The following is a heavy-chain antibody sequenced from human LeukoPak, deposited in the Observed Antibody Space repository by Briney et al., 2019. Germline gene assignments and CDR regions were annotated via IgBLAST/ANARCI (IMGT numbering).Heavy chain of an antibody. CDR2: IKQDGSEK. Sequence: GGSLRLSCAASGFTFSSYWMSWVRQAPGKGLEWVANIKQDGSEKYYVDSVKGRFTISRDNAKNSLYLQMNSLRAEDTAVYYGAKIRITMVRGFDYWGQGTLVTVSS. V-gene: IGHV3-7*01. J-gene: IGHJ4*02. CDR3: AKIRITMVRGFDY. D-gene: IGHD3-10*01. CDR1: GFTFSSYW.